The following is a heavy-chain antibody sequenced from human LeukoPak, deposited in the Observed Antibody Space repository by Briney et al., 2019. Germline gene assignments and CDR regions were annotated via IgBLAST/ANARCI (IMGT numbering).Heavy chain of an antibody. Sequence: GESLKISCKISGYKLSNNWIGWVRQVPGKGLEWMGLIYPGYSDAKYSPSFQGQVTLSVDASISTAYLQLSGLRASDTAIYYCVRFALTSSLDHWGQGTLVTVFS. CDR2: IYPGYSDA. CDR1: GYKLSNNW. V-gene: IGHV5-51*01. CDR3: VRFALTSSLDH. J-gene: IGHJ5*02. D-gene: IGHD6-13*01.